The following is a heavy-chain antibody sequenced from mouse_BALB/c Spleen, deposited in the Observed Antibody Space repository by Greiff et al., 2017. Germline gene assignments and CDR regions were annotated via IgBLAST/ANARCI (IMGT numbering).Heavy chain of an antibody. CDR2: ISSGGSYT. V-gene: IGHV5-6*01. Sequence: EVQLVESGGDLVKPGGSLKLSCAASGFTFSSYGMSWVRQTPDKRLEWVATISSGGSYTYYPDSVKGRFTISRDNAKNTLYLQMSSLKSEDTAMYYCARRGGNYGFAYWGQGTLVTVSA. D-gene: IGHD2-1*01. J-gene: IGHJ3*01. CDR1: GFTFSSYG. CDR3: ARRGGNYGFAY.